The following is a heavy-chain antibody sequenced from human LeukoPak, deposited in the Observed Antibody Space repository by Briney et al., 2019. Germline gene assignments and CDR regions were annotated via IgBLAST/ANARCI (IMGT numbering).Heavy chain of an antibody. Sequence: GRSLRLSCAASGFTFSSYAMHWVRQAPGKGLEWVAVISYDGSNKYYADSVKGRFTISRDNSKNTLYLQMNSLRAEDAAVYYCARDGVDIATNGAFDIWGQGTMVTVSS. J-gene: IGHJ3*02. V-gene: IGHV3-30-3*01. CDR3: ARDGVDIATNGAFDI. CDR2: ISYDGSNK. D-gene: IGHD5-18*01. CDR1: GFTFSSYA.